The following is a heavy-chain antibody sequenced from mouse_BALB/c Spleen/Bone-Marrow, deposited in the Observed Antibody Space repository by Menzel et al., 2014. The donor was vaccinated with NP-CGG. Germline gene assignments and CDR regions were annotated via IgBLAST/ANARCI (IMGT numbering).Heavy chain of an antibody. Sequence: VQLQQSGPGLVAPSQSLSLTCTVSGFSLTTYGIHWVRRPPGKGLEWLGVIWAGGTTIYNSALMSRLSISKDTSKSQVFLKMNSLQTDDTAMYYCAREGAYYRYIDYWGQGTTLTVSS. V-gene: IGHV2-9*02. D-gene: IGHD2-14*01. CDR3: AREGAYYRYIDY. CDR1: GFSLTTYG. J-gene: IGHJ2*01. CDR2: IWAGGTT.